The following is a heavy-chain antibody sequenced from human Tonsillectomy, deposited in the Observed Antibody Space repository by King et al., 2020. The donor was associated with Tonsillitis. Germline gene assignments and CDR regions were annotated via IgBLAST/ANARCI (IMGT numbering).Heavy chain of an antibody. CDR3: AKARGIAAAVTDY. Sequence: VQLVESGGGLVQPGGSLRLSCAASGFTFSSCAMSGVRQAPGKGLVGVSVISGSGGSISYADSVKGRFTISRDNSKNTLYLQMNSLRAEDTAVYYCAKARGIAAAVTDYWGQGTLVTVSS. CDR2: ISGSGGSI. D-gene: IGHD6-13*01. CDR1: GFTFSSCA. V-gene: IGHV3-23*04. J-gene: IGHJ4*02.